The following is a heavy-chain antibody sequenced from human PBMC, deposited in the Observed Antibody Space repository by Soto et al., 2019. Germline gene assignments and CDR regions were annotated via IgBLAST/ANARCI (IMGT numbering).Heavy chain of an antibody. V-gene: IGHV3-7*05. CDR3: ARIGYSSSCFDY. D-gene: IGHD6-13*01. CDR2: IKQDGSVK. Sequence: PGGSLRLSCAASGFIFSSYWMSWVRQAPGKGLEWVANIKQDGSVKYYVDSLTGRFTISRDNAKNSLYLQMNSLRAEDTAVYYCARIGYSSSCFDYWGQGTLVTVSS. CDR1: GFIFSSYW. J-gene: IGHJ4*02.